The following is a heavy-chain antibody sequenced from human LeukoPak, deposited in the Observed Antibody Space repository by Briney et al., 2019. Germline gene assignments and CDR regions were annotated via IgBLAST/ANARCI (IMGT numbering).Heavy chain of an antibody. CDR2: ISAYNGNT. CDR3: ARERFWSGYYSPWGEHDP. CDR1: GYTFTSYG. Sequence: ASVKVSCKASGYTFTSYGISWVRQAPGQGLEWMGWISAYNGNTNYAQKLQGRVTMTTDTSTSTAYMELRSLRSDDTAVYYCARERFWSGYYSPWGEHDPWGQGTLVTVSS. D-gene: IGHD3-3*01. V-gene: IGHV1-18*01. J-gene: IGHJ5*02.